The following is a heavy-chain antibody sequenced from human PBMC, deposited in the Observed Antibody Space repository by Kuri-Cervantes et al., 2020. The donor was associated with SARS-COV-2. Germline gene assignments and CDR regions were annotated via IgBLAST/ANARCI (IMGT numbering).Heavy chain of an antibody. D-gene: IGHD3-22*01. CDR1: GFTFGDYA. CDR2: ISSSSSYI. J-gene: IGHJ4*02. Sequence: GESLKSSCTASGFTFGDYAMSWVRQAPGKWLEWVSSISSSSSYIYYADSVKGRFTTSRDNAKNSLYLQMNSLRAEETAVYYCERVEWLLPDYWGQGTLVTVSS. V-gene: IGHV3-21*01. CDR3: ERVEWLLPDY.